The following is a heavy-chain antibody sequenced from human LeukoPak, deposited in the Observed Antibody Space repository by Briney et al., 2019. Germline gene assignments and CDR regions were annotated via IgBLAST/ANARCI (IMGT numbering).Heavy chain of an antibody. CDR1: GFTFSSYE. V-gene: IGHV3-48*03. CDR3: ARMTTVGWFDP. CDR2: ISSSGSTI. J-gene: IGHJ5*02. D-gene: IGHD4-11*01. Sequence: GGSLRLSCAASGFTFSSYEMNWVRQAPGKGLEWVSYISSSGSTIYYADSVKGRFTISRDNANKSLYLQMNSLRAEDTAVYYCARMTTVGWFDPWGQGTLVTVSS.